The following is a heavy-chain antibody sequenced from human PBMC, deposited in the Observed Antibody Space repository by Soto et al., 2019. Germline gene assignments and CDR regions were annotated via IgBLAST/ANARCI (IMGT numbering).Heavy chain of an antibody. CDR2: VYHSGTT. J-gene: IGHJ4*02. Sequence: QVQLQESGPGLVEPSGTLSLTCAVSGASIGTNNWWSWVRQPPGKGLEWIGEVYHSGTTNCNPSLKSRVTISIDKSKNQFSLTLTSMTAADTALYYCAVPGRGDFDYWSQGTLVTGSS. CDR1: GASIGTNNW. D-gene: IGHD5-12*01. CDR3: AVPGRGDFDY. V-gene: IGHV4-4*02.